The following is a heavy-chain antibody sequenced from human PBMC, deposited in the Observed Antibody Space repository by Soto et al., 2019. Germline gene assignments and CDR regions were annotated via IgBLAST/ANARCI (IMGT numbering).Heavy chain of an antibody. D-gene: IGHD3-22*01. J-gene: IGHJ4*02. CDR1: GFTFSSYA. CDR2: ISGSGGST. Sequence: PGGSLRLSCSDTGFTFSSYAVSWVRQAPGKGLEWVSAISGSGGSTYYADSVKGRFTISRDNSKNTLYLQMNSLRAEDTAVYYCAKDLLTMIVVATFDYWGQGTLVTVSS. CDR3: AKDLLTMIVVATFDY. V-gene: IGHV3-23*01.